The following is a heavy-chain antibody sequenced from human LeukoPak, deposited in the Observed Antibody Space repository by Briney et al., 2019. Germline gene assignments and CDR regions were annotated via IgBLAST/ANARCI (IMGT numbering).Heavy chain of an antibody. CDR3: ARDCPSGSGGVDY. V-gene: IGHV1-2*02. Sequence: ASVKVSCKPSGYTFTGYYLHWVRQAPGQGLEWMGWIGPNNGDTNYAQKFQGRVTMTRDTSISTAYMDLGRLTSDGTAVYYCARDCPSGSGGVDYWGQGTLVTVSS. CDR2: IGPNNGDT. D-gene: IGHD2-15*01. J-gene: IGHJ4*02. CDR1: GYTFTGYY.